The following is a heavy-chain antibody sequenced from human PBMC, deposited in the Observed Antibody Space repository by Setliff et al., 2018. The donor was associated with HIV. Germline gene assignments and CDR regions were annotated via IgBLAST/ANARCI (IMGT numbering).Heavy chain of an antibody. CDR2: IYHSGST. Sequence: SETLSLTCNISGVSIPTNYWGWLRQPPGKGLEWIGSIYHSGSTYYNPSLKSRVTISVDTSRNQFSLQLTAVTAADTALYFCARLGDSGYDFRGYFDYWGQGKLVTVSS. CDR1: GVSIPTNY. D-gene: IGHD5-12*01. CDR3: ARLGDSGYDFRGYFDY. V-gene: IGHV4-38-2*02. J-gene: IGHJ4*03.